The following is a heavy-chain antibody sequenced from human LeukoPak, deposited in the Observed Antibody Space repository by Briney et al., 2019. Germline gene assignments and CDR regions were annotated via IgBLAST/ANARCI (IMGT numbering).Heavy chain of an antibody. CDR2: IYYSGST. CDR1: GGSISSYY. D-gene: IGHD3-16*01. Sequence: SETLSLTCTVSGGSISSYYWSWIRQPPGKGLEWIGYIYYSGSTNYNPSLKSRVTISVDTSKNQFSLKLSSVTAADTAVYYCARLKLGAYFDLWGRGTLVTVSS. CDR3: ARLKLGAYFDL. V-gene: IGHV4-59*01. J-gene: IGHJ2*01.